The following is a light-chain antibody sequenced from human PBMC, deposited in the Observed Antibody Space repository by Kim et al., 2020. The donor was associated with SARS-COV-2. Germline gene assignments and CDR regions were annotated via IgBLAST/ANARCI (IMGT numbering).Light chain of an antibody. Sequence: AAVGDRVTITCQASQSIDNFLAWYQQKPGKVPNLLIYTASTLQSGVPSRFSGSGFGREFTLTISNLLPEDAGTYYCQRYNSAPLTFGGGTKVEVK. V-gene: IGKV1-27*01. CDR1: QSIDNF. CDR2: TAS. CDR3: QRYNSAPLT. J-gene: IGKJ4*01.